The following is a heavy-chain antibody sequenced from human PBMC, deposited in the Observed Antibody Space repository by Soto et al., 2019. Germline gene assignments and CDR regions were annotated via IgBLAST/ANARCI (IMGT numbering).Heavy chain of an antibody. V-gene: IGHV1-69*01. CDR1: GGLFSSFA. J-gene: IGHJ4*02. CDR2: IIPVFGTT. CDR3: ARGGGPYVWFNEF. D-gene: IGHD3-16*01. Sequence: AHLVQSGPEVKKPGSSVKVSCKDSGGLFSSFAISWVRQAPGQGLEWLGGIIPVFGTTYYAEKFQDRLTITADESTNTAYMELSSLTSGDTAIYYCARGGGPYVWFNEFWGQGTLVTVSS.